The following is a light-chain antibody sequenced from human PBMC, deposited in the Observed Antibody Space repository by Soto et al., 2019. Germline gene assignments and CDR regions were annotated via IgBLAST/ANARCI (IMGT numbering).Light chain of an antibody. CDR1: SSDVGGYNY. CDR3: SSYTSSSTYV. Sequence: QSALPQPASVSGSPGPSITISCTGTSSDVGGYNYVSWYQQHPGKAPKLMIYDVSNRPSGVSNRFSGSKSGNTASLTISGLRAEDEADYYCSSYTSSSTYVFGTGTKLTVL. V-gene: IGLV2-14*01. CDR2: DVS. J-gene: IGLJ1*01.